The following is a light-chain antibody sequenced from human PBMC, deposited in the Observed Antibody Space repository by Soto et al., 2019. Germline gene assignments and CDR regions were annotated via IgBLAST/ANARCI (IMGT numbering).Light chain of an antibody. J-gene: IGKJ2*01. CDR3: QQYGPSQYT. CDR1: QSVISTY. Sequence: EVVLTQSPGTLSLSPGERATLSCRASQSVISTYLAWYQQKPGQAPRLLIYGASSRADGVPARFSGSGSGTDFTLTIRGLEPDECAIYYCQQYGPSQYTFCQGTKLEVK. V-gene: IGKV3-20*01. CDR2: GAS.